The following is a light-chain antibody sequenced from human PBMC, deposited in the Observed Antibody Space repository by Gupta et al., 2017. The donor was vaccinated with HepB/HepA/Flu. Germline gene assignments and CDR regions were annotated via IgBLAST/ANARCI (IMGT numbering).Light chain of an antibody. CDR3: QQYLTFPLT. V-gene: IGKV1-5*03. CDR1: QSISSW. Sequence: DIQMTQSPSTLSASVGDRVTITCRASQSISSWLAWYQQKPGKAPKFLIYKASNLESGVPSRFSGSGSGTEFTLTISVLHPDDFAIYYCQQYLTFPLTFGGGTKVEIK. CDR2: KAS. J-gene: IGKJ4*01.